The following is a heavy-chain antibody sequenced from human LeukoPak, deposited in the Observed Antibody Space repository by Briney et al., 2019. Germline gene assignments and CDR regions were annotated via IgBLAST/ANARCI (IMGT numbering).Heavy chain of an antibody. CDR1: GFTFSSYS. CDR3: ARESREGSSLPA. J-gene: IGHJ4*02. D-gene: IGHD6-13*01. V-gene: IGHV3-48*01. Sequence: GGSLRLSCAASGFTFSSYSMNWVRQAPGKGLEWISYISGSSSTIYYADSVKGRFTISRDSAKNSLYLQMNSLRVEDTAVYYCARESREGSSLPAWGQEPWSPSPQ. CDR2: ISGSSSTI.